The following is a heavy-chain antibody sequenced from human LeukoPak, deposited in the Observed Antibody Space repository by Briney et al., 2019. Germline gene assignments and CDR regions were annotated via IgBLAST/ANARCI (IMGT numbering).Heavy chain of an antibody. V-gene: IGHV3-9*01. CDR1: GFTFSSYA. J-gene: IGHJ4*02. CDR2: ISWNSGSI. Sequence: GGSLRLSCAASGFTFSSYATHWVRQAPGKGLEWVSGISWNSGSIGYADSVKGRFTISRDNAKNSLYLQMNSLRAEDTALYYCAKDISERSNYFDYWGQGTLVTVSS. CDR3: AKDISERSNYFDY. D-gene: IGHD1-14*01.